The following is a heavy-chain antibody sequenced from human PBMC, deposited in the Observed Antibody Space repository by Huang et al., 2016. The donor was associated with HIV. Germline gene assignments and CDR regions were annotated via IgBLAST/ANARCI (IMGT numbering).Heavy chain of an antibody. Sequence: EVQLVESGGGQVHPGGSLRLSCAVSGFAFSAYGMNWVRRAPGKGLEWVGSISSDGNYIDDADSGKGRFTISRDNAKNSLSLQINILGAEDTAVYYCARVDSTANMMGVDLWGRGTLVTVFS. V-gene: IGHV3-21*02. CDR3: ARVDSTANMMGVDL. CDR2: ISSDGNYI. CDR1: GFAFSAYG. D-gene: IGHD2-21*02. J-gene: IGHJ4*02.